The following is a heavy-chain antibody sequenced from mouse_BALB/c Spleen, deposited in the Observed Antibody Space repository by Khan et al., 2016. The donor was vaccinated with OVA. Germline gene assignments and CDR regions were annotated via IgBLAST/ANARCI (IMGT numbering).Heavy chain of an antibody. J-gene: IGHJ4*01. Sequence: VQLKESGPGLVAPSQSLSITCTISGFSLTNYGVHWVRQPPGKGLEWLVVIWSDGSTTNNSALKSRLTISKDNSKSQVFLKVNSLQTDDTAMYFCARQPYYHYNIMDYWGQGTSVTVSS. CDR1: GFSLTNYG. CDR2: IWSDGST. V-gene: IGHV2-6-1*01. CDR3: ARQPYYHYNIMDY. D-gene: IGHD2-4*01.